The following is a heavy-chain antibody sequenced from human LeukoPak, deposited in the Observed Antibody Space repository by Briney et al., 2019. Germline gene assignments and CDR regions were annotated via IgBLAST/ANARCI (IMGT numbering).Heavy chain of an antibody. D-gene: IGHD3-16*01. CDR2: IIPIFGTA. Sequence: SVKVSCKASGGTFSSYAISWVRQAPGQGLEWMGGIIPIFGTANYAQKFQGRVTITADESTSTAYMELSSLRSEDTAVYYCARDVHVTYDAFDIRGQGTMVTVSS. CDR3: ARDVHVTYDAFDI. V-gene: IGHV1-69*13. CDR1: GGTFSSYA. J-gene: IGHJ3*02.